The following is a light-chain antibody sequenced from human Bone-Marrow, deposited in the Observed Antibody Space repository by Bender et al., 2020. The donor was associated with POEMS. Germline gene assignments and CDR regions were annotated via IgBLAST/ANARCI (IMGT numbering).Light chain of an antibody. CDR1: ALPRKY. Sequence: SYELTQPPSVSVSPGQTASITCSGDALPRKYAYWYKQNPGQAPVLVIYKDNERPSEIPERFSGSSSGTTVTLTISGVQAEDEAEYYCQSVDSSGTYVFGTGTKVTVL. CDR3: QSVDSSGTYV. J-gene: IGLJ1*01. V-gene: IGLV3-25*03. CDR2: KDN.